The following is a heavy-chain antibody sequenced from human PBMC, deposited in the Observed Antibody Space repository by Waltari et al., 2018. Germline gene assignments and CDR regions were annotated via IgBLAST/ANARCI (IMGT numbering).Heavy chain of an antibody. Sequence: EVQLVESGGGLVTPGGYLSCSCAACVFSLSSDNMNLVHQAPVKGLEWFSSMSISVNYIYYADSVRGRFIVSRDSVKNALYLQMISLRAEDTAIYYCTREPGARDIWGQGTMVAVSS. CDR1: VFSLSSDN. D-gene: IGHD7-27*01. CDR3: TREPGARDI. J-gene: IGHJ3*02. V-gene: IGHV3-21*01. CDR2: MSISVNYI.